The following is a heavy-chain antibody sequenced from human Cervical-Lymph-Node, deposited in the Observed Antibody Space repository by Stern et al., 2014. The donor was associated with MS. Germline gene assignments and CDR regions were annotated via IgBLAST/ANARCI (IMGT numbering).Heavy chain of an antibody. Sequence: QVQLVQSGAEVKKPGASVKISCKASAYTFTNFTIDWVRQAPGQRLEWMGCINAGNGNTKYSQNFQGRVTITRDTSATTAYMEVRSLRSEDTAVYYCARGAMCSGGTCYLFGHHYWGQGTLVTVSS. V-gene: IGHV1-3*01. CDR1: AYTFTNFT. D-gene: IGHD2-15*01. J-gene: IGHJ4*02. CDR2: INAGNGNT. CDR3: ARGAMCSGGTCYLFGHHY.